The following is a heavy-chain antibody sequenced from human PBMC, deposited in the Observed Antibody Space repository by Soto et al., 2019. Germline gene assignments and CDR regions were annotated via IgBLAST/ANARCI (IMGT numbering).Heavy chain of an antibody. CDR3: VRDEEWLIGNL. V-gene: IGHV3-74*01. CDR1: GFTFSPYW. Sequence: GGSLRLSCVASGFTFSPYWFHWVRQAPGRGLVWVSRINHDGSSTDYADFAKGRFTFSRDNAKDTLFLQMNDLRAEDTAVYYCVRDEEWLIGNLWGQGSLVTVSS. J-gene: IGHJ4*02. D-gene: IGHD6-19*01. CDR2: INHDGSST.